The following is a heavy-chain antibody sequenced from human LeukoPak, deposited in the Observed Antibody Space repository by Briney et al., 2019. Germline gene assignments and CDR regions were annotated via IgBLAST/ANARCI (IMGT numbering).Heavy chain of an antibody. CDR2: IYTSGST. D-gene: IGHD3-22*01. CDR3: ARQYDSSGYYVYYYGMDV. Sequence: PSQTLSLTCTVSGGSISSGSYYWSWIRQPAGKGLEWIGRIYTSGSTNYNPSLKSRVTISVDTSKNQFSLKLSSVTAADTAVYYCARQYDSSGYYVYYYGMDVWGQGTTVTVSS. V-gene: IGHV4-61*02. CDR1: GGSISSGSYY. J-gene: IGHJ6*02.